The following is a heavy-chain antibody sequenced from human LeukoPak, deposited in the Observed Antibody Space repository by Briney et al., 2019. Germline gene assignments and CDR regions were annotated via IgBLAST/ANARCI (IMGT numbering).Heavy chain of an antibody. V-gene: IGHV3-11*04. Sequence: TGGSLRLSCAASGFTFSDYYMSWIRQAPGKGLEWVSYISSSGSTIYCADSVKGRFTISRDNAKNSLYLQMNSLRAEDTAVYYCARDTDHPPLYGMDVWGQGTTVTVSS. CDR2: ISSSGSTI. CDR1: GFTFSDYY. CDR3: ARDTDHPPLYGMDV. J-gene: IGHJ6*02. D-gene: IGHD3-16*02.